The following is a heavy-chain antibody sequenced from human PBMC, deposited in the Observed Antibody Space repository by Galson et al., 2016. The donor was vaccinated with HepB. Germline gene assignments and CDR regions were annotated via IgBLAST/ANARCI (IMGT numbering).Heavy chain of an antibody. CDR2: IVVGSGNT. CDR1: GFTFSSSA. CDR3: AADRYCGGNCYSPDAFDI. Sequence: SVKVSCKASGFTFSSSAVQWVRQTRGQRLEWIGWIVVGSGNTNSAQKFQERVTITRDMSTSTAYMELSSLRSEDTAVYYCAADRYCGGNCYSPDAFDIWGQGTMVTVSS. J-gene: IGHJ3*02. V-gene: IGHV1-58*01. D-gene: IGHD2-21*01.